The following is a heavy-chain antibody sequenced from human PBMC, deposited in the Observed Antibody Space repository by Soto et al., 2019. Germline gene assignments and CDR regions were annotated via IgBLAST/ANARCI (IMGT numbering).Heavy chain of an antibody. CDR2: IIPILGTA. CDR3: ARGCGGDCYKGLASRNYYGMDV. V-gene: IGHV1-69*01. Sequence: QVQLVQSGAEVKKPGASVKVSCTASGGTFSSYAISWVRQAPGQGLEWMGGIIPILGTANYAPKFQGRVTINADESTDTGYRALSRLRSDDTAVYYWARGCGGDCYKGLASRNYYGMDVWCQGTTITV. D-gene: IGHD2-21*02. CDR1: GGTFSSYA. J-gene: IGHJ6*02.